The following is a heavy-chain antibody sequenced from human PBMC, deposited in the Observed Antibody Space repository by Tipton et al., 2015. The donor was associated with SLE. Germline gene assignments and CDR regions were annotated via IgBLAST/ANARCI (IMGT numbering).Heavy chain of an antibody. J-gene: IGHJ6*02. D-gene: IGHD3-16*01. V-gene: IGHV4-59*01. CDR3: ARWEFYVSYHYGMDV. CDR1: GGSISNYC. CDR2: ICDIGIT. Sequence: TLSLTCTVSGGSISNYCWSWIRQPPGEGPEWIGDICDIGITSYNPSLKSRVSISLDTSKNQFSLKLSSVTAADTAVYYCARWEFYVSYHYGMDVWGQGTTVTVSS.